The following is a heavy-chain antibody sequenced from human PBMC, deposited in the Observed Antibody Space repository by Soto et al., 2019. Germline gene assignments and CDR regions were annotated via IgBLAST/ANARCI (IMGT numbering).Heavy chain of an antibody. CDR1: GFTVSSNY. V-gene: IGHV3-53*01. CDR2: IYSGGST. D-gene: IGHD3-9*01. CDR3: ARGPIGRYFDWLFPDAFDI. J-gene: IGHJ3*02. Sequence: HPGGSLRLSCAASGFTVSSNYMSWVRQAPGKGLEWVSVIYSGGSTYYADSVKGRFTISRDNSKNTLYLQMNSLRAEDTAVYYCARGPIGRYFDWLFPDAFDIWGQGTMVTVSS.